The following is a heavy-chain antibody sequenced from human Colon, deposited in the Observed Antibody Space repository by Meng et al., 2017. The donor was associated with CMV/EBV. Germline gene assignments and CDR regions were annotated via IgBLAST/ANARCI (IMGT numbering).Heavy chain of an antibody. V-gene: IGHV1-46*01. CDR2: INPSGGST. CDR3: ARDKVKYGTVYYHYGMDV. CDR1: GYTFTSYY. D-gene: IGHD3/OR15-3a*01. Sequence: ASVKVSCKASGYTFTSYYMHWVRQAPGQGLEWMGIINPSGGSTSYAQKFQGRVTMTTDTSTSTVYMELRSLRSDDTAVYYCARDKVKYGTVYYHYGMDVWGQGTTVTVSS. J-gene: IGHJ6*02.